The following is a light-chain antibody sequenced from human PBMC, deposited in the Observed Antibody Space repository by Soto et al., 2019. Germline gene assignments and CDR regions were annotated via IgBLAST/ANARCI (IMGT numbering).Light chain of an antibody. CDR1: QSVSSSY. J-gene: IGKJ1*01. Sequence: EIVLTQSPGTLSLSPGERATLSCRASQSVSSSYLAWYQQKPGQAPRLLIYGASSRATGIPDRFSGSGSGTDFTLTISRLEPEDFAVFYCQHYGSSLWTFGQGTKEDIK. CDR3: QHYGSSLWT. CDR2: GAS. V-gene: IGKV3-20*01.